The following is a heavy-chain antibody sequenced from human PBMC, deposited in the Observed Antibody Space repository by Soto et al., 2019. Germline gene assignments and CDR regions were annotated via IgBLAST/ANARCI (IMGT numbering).Heavy chain of an antibody. V-gene: IGHV3-33*01. CDR1: GFTFSGYA. CDR2: IWYDGTNE. D-gene: IGHD2-15*01. CDR3: ARERDCSGGSCYRNIFAI. Sequence: QVQVVESGGGVVQPGRSLRLSCAASGFTFSGYAMHWVRQAPGKGLEWVAVIWYDGTNEYYADSVKGRFTISRDNSKNRLNRQMNSLRAEDTAVYYCARERDCSGGSCYRNIFAIWGQGTMVTVSS. J-gene: IGHJ3*02.